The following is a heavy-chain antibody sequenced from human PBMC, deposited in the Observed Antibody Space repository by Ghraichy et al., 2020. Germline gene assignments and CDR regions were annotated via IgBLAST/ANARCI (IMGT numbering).Heavy chain of an antibody. CDR1: GFTFSSHA. Sequence: GGSLRLSCVASGFTFSSHAMGWVRQAPGRGLEWVSAISGNGGNTYYADSVQGRFTISRDNSKNTLFLQMNSLGAGDTAVYYCAPRGVSVNYEGGFFDYWGQGTLVTVSS. J-gene: IGHJ4*02. D-gene: IGHD3-10*01. V-gene: IGHV3-23*01. CDR2: ISGNGGNT. CDR3: APRGVSVNYEGGFFDY.